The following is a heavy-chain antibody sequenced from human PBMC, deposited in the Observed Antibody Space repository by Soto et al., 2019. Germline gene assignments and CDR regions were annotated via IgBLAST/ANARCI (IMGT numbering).Heavy chain of an antibody. CDR3: ARVNWNYEGAFDI. CDR2: IYYSGST. J-gene: IGHJ3*02. V-gene: IGHV4-30-4*01. D-gene: IGHD1-7*01. CDR1: GGSISSGDYY. Sequence: QVHLQESGPGLVKPSQTLSLTCTVSGGSISSGDYYWSWIRQPPGKGLEWIGYIYYSGSTYYNPSLKSRVTISVDTSKNQFSLKLSSVTAADTAVYYCARVNWNYEGAFDIWGQGTMVTVSS.